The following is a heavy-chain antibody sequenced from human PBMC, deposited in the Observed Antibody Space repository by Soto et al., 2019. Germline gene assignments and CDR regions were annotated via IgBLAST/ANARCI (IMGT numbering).Heavy chain of an antibody. V-gene: IGHV4-61*01. CDR3: ARGQAFWTGYYRMPYYFDY. D-gene: IGHD3-3*01. CDR1: GGSVSSGSCY. Sequence: SETLSLTCTVSGGSVSSGSCYWSWIRQPPGKGLEYIGYLYYSGSTNYNPSLKSRVTISVDTPKNQFSLKLTSVTAADTAIYYCARGQAFWTGYYRMPYYFDYWGQGTLVTVSS. J-gene: IGHJ4*02. CDR2: LYYSGST.